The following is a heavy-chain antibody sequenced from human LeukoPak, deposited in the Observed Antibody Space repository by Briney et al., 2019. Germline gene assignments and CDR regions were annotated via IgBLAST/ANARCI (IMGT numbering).Heavy chain of an antibody. Sequence: SETLSLTCTVSGGSISSYYWSWIRQPPGKGLEWIGYIYYSGSTNYNPSPKSRVTISVDTSKNQFSLKLSSVTAADTAVYYCARERGYYDSRFDYWGQGTLVTVSS. D-gene: IGHD3-22*01. CDR2: IYYSGST. CDR3: ARERGYYDSRFDY. J-gene: IGHJ4*02. CDR1: GGSISSYY. V-gene: IGHV4-59*01.